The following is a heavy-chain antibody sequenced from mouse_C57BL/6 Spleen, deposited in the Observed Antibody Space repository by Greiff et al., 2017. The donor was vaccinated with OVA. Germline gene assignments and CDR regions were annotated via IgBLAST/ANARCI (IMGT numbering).Heavy chain of an antibody. CDR3: ARTCAPEAWFAY. CDR2: IDPSDGYT. Sequence: QVQLQQPGAELVKPGASVKLSCKASGYTFTSYWMQWVKQRPGQGLEWIGEIDPSDGYTNYNQKFKGKATLTVDTSSSTAYMQLSSLASEDSAVYYGARTCAPEAWFAYWGQGTLVTVSA. J-gene: IGHJ3*01. V-gene: IGHV1-50*01. CDR1: GYTFTSYW.